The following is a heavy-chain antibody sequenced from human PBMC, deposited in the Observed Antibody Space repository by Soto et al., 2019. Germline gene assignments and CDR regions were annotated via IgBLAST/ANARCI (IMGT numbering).Heavy chain of an antibody. J-gene: IGHJ4*02. Sequence: SETLSLTCTVSGGSISSYYWSWIRQPPGKGLEWIGYIYYSGSTNYNPSLKSRVTISVDTSKNQFSLKLSSVTAADTAVYYCARGITIFGVVNYFDYWGQGTLVTVSS. V-gene: IGHV4-59*01. D-gene: IGHD3-3*01. CDR2: IYYSGST. CDR3: ARGITIFGVVNYFDY. CDR1: GGSISSYY.